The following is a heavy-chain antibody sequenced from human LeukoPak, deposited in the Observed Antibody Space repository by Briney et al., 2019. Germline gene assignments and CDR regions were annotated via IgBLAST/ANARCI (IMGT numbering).Heavy chain of an antibody. V-gene: IGHV3-30*02. CDR2: IRYDGSNK. J-gene: IGHJ4*02. D-gene: IGHD6-19*01. Sequence: QPGGSLRLSCAASGFTLSSYGMHWVRQARGRGLGWGEFIRYDGSNKYYANSVKGRFTLSRDNSKNTLYLQMNSLRAEDTAVYYCARGPRYSNGWYYFDYWGQGTLVTVSS. CDR3: ARGPRYSNGWYYFDY. CDR1: GFTLSSYG.